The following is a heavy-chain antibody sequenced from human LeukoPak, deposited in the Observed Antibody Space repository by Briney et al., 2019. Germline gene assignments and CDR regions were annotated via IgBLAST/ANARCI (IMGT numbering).Heavy chain of an antibody. Sequence: ASVTVSCTTSGYSFNSHHVHWVRQAPGQGLEWMGINFFHDGTTSNTQKFPGRLTMTRDTSTSTVYMELSSLRSEDTAVYYCARDSENYHYDMDVWGQGTTVIVSS. J-gene: IGHJ6*02. CDR1: GYSFNSHH. V-gene: IGHV1-46*02. CDR3: ARDSENYHYDMDV. D-gene: IGHD1-14*01. CDR2: NFFHDGTT.